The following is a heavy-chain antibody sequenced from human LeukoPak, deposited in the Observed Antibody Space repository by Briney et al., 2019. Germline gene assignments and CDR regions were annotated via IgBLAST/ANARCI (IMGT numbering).Heavy chain of an antibody. Sequence: GGPLRLSCAASGFTFSSSAMSWVRQVPGKGLEWVSGISASGGSTYYADSVRGRFTISRDNSKNTLYVQMNSLRDEDTAVYYCAEDQRWESPHYLDSWGQGTLVTVSS. J-gene: IGHJ4*02. CDR1: GFTFSSSA. V-gene: IGHV3-23*01. D-gene: IGHD1-26*01. CDR2: ISASGGST. CDR3: AEDQRWESPHYLDS.